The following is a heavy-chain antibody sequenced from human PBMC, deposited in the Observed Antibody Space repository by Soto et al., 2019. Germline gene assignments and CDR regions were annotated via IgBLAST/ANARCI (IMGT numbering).Heavy chain of an antibody. Sequence: GASVKVSCKASGGTFSSYAISWVRQAPGQGLEWMGGIIPIFGTANYAQKFQGRVTITADESTSTAYMELSSLRSEDTAVYYCARSIMITFGGVIVPPFAPWGQGTLVTVSS. J-gene: IGHJ5*02. CDR3: ARSIMITFGGVIVPPFAP. CDR2: IIPIFGTA. V-gene: IGHV1-69*13. CDR1: GGTFSSYA. D-gene: IGHD3-16*02.